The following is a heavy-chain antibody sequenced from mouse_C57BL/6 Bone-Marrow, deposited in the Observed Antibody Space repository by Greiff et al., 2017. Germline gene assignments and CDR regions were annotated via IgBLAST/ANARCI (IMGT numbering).Heavy chain of an antibody. J-gene: IGHJ4*01. CDR2: INPSNGGT. Sequence: QVQLKQPGTELVKPGASVKLSCKASGYTFTSYWMHWVKQRPGKGLEWIGNINPSNGGTNYNEKFKSKATLTVDKSSSTAYMQLSSLTSGDSAVDYCARDDYDAMDYWGQGTSVTVSS. V-gene: IGHV1-53*01. CDR3: ARDDYDAMDY. CDR1: GYTFTSYW.